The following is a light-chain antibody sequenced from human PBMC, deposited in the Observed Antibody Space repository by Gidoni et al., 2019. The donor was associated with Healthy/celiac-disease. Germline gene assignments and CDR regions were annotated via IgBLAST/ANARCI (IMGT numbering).Light chain of an antibody. J-gene: IGKJ4*01. Sequence: DNQMTQSPSSLSASVGDRVTITCRASQSISSYLNWYQQKPGKAPKLVIYAASSLQSGVPSRFSGSGSGTDFTLTISSLQPEDFATYYCQQSYSTPRLTFGGGTKVEIK. CDR2: AAS. V-gene: IGKV1-39*01. CDR3: QQSYSTPRLT. CDR1: QSISSY.